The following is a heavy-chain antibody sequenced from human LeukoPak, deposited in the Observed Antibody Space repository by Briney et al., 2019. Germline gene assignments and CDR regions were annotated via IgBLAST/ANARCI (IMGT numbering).Heavy chain of an antibody. J-gene: IGHJ4*02. Sequence: GGSLRLSCEASGFTFGNYGMHWVRQAPGKGLEWVSYISSSSSTIYYADSVKGRFTISRDNAKNSLYLQMNSLRDEDTAVYYCARETPQYDWGQGTLVTVSS. CDR3: ARETPQYD. D-gene: IGHD2/OR15-2a*01. CDR1: GFTFGNYG. V-gene: IGHV3-48*02. CDR2: ISSSSSTI.